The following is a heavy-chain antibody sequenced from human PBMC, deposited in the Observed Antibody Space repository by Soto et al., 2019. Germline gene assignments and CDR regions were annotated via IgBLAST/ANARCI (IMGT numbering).Heavy chain of an antibody. CDR2: INPNSGDT. CDR1: VYTFTGYY. Sequence: XSVKVSCKASVYTFTGYYMHWVRQAPGQGLEWMGWINPNSGDTNYAQKFQGRVTMTRDTSISTAYMELSRLRSDDTAVYYCARGPVNYYGSGSYSYYYYGMDVWGQGTTVTGSS. J-gene: IGHJ6*02. D-gene: IGHD3-10*01. V-gene: IGHV1-2*02. CDR3: ARGPVNYYGSGSYSYYYYGMDV.